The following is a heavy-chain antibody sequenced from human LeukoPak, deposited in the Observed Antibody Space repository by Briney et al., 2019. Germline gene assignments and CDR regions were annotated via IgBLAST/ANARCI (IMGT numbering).Heavy chain of an antibody. V-gene: IGHV3-30*03. Sequence: GGSLRLSCAASGFTFSSYGMHWVRQAPGKGLEWVAVISYDGSNKYYADSVKGRFTISRDNSKNTVYLQMNSLRVEDTAVYYCARANSSSWHNFNYWGQGTLVTVSS. CDR3: ARANSSSWHNFNY. J-gene: IGHJ4*02. CDR2: ISYDGSNK. D-gene: IGHD6-13*01. CDR1: GFTFSSYG.